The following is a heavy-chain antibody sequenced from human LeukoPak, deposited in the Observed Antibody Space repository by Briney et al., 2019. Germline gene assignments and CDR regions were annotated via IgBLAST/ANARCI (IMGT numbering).Heavy chain of an antibody. J-gene: IGHJ4*02. D-gene: IGHD2-15*01. Sequence: GRSLRLSCAASGFIFSSYGVHWVSQAPGKGMEWAAVIWYDGNNKYYADSVKGRFTISRDNSKNTVSLQMNSLRAEDTAVYYCARDIAGRTSWSSGGVMDYWGQGTLVTVSS. CDR3: ARDIAGRTSWSSGGVMDY. CDR2: IWYDGNNK. V-gene: IGHV3-33*01. CDR1: GFIFSSYG.